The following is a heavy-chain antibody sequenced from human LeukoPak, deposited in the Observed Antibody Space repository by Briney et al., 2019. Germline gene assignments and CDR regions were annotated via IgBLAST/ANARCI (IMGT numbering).Heavy chain of an antibody. J-gene: IGHJ5*02. V-gene: IGHV1-8*01. CDR2: MNPNSGNT. D-gene: IGHD4-17*01. CDR1: GYTFTSSD. Sequence: GASVKVSCKASGYTFTSSDINWVRQATGQGLEWMGWMNPNSGNTGYAQKFQGRVTMTRNTSISTAYMELSSLRSEDTAVYYCARGVTTVTTWWFDPWGQETLVTVSP. CDR3: ARGVTTVTTWWFDP.